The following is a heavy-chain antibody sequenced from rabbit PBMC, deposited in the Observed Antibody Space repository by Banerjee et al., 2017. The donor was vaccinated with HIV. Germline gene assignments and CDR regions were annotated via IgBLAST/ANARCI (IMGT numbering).Heavy chain of an antibody. V-gene: IGHV1S47*01. CDR2: IVNGNGNT. CDR1: GFSFSNKA. CDR3: AREGGIVVAGAFNL. Sequence: QEQLEESGGGLVKPEGSLTLTCTASGFSFSNKAVMCWVRQAPGKGPEWIACIVNGNGNTYYASWVNGRFTISRSTSLATVTLQVTSLTVADTATYFCAREGGIVVAGAFNLWGPGTLVTVS. J-gene: IGHJ4*01. D-gene: IGHD4-1*01.